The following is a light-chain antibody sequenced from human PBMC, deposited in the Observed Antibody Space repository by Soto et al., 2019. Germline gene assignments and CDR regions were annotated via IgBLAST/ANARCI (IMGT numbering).Light chain of an antibody. Sequence: EIVMTQSPATLSVSPGERATLSCRASQSVSSNLAWYQQKPGQAPRLLIYGASTRATGIPARFSGSGSGTEFTLTISSLQSEDFAVHYCQQYNNWLPWTFGQGTKV. J-gene: IGKJ1*01. V-gene: IGKV3D-15*01. CDR2: GAS. CDR3: QQYNNWLPWT. CDR1: QSVSSN.